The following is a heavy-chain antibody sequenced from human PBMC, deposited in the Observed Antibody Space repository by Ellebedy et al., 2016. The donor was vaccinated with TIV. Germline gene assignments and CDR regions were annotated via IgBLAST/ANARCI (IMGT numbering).Heavy chain of an antibody. CDR3: ARHVFGVGDYGGNWFDP. CDR2: IYYSGST. D-gene: IGHD4-23*01. CDR1: GGSISNRSYF. Sequence: MPSETLSLTCTVSGGSISNRSYFWGWIRQPPGKGLDWIGSIYYSGSTYYNPSLKSRVTISVDTSKNQFSLKLSSVTAADTAVYYCARHVFGVGDYGGNWFDPWGQGTLVTVSS. J-gene: IGHJ5*02. V-gene: IGHV4-39*01.